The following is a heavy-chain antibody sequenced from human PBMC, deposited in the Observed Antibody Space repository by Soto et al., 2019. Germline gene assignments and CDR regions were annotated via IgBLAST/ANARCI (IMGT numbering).Heavy chain of an antibody. J-gene: IGHJ2*01. D-gene: IGHD6-13*01. V-gene: IGHV3-74*01. Sequence: GGSLRLSCAASGFTFSSYWMHWVRQAPGKGLEWVSRINSNGSSTSYADSVKGRFTISRDNAKNTLYLQMNSLRAEDTAVYYCARMGQAAAVPRGYFDHWGRGTLVTVSS. CDR2: INSNGSST. CDR1: GFTFSSYW. CDR3: ARMGQAAAVPRGYFDH.